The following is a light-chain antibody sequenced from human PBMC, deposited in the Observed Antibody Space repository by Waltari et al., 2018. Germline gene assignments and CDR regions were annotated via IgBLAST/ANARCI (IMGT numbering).Light chain of an antibody. J-gene: IGLJ1*01. Sequence: QPVMTQPPSASASLGASVTLTCTLRFGYTNYKLDWDQQGPGKGPRFLTRVGTGEIVGSKGDGIPDRFSVLDSGLNRNLTMNNIQEEDESDYHCGADYVSGSNFVGVFGTGTRVTVL. CDR1: FGYTNYK. CDR3: GADYVSGSNFVGV. V-gene: IGLV9-49*01. CDR2: VGTGEIVG.